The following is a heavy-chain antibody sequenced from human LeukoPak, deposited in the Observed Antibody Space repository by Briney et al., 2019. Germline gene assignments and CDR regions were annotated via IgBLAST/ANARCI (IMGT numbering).Heavy chain of an antibody. CDR2: ISGYNGNT. V-gene: IGHV1-18*01. Sequence: ASVTVSCRASGYTFTSYGISWVRQAPGQGLEWMRWISGYNGNTNYAQKLQGRVTMTTDTSTSTAYMELRSLRSDDTAVYYCARDEPVDTAMAFDYWGLGSLVTVSS. D-gene: IGHD5-18*01. J-gene: IGHJ4*02. CDR1: GYTFTSYG. CDR3: ARDEPVDTAMAFDY.